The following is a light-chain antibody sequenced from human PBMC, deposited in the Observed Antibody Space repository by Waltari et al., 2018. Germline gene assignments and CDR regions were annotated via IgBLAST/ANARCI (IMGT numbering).Light chain of an antibody. CDR2: WAS. CDR1: QSVLYSSNNKNY. Sequence: DIVMTQSPDSLAVSLGERATINCKSSQSVLYSSNNKNYLAWYQQKPGQPPKLLIYWASTRESGVPDRFSGSGSGPDFTLTISSLQADDVAVYYCQQYYTTPITFGQGTRLEIK. CDR3: QQYYTTPIT. V-gene: IGKV4-1*01. J-gene: IGKJ5*01.